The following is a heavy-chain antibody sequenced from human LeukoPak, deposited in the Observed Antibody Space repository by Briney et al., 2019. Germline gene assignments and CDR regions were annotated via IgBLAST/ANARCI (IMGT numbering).Heavy chain of an antibody. D-gene: IGHD1-26*01. CDR3: ARGGSYASFGFDY. CDR2: IYSGGST. CDR1: GFPFSSYD. V-gene: IGHV3-53*01. J-gene: IGHJ4*02. Sequence: PGGSLRLSCAASGFPFSSYDMNWVRQAPGKGLEWVSLIYSGGSTYYADSVKGRFTISRDNSKNTLYLQMNSLRAEDTAVYYCARGGSYASFGFDYWGQGTLVTVSS.